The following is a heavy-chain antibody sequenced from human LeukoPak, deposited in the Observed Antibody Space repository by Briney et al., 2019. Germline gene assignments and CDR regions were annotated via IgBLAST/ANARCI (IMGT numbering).Heavy chain of an antibody. CDR2: ISSSGSTI. CDR1: GFTFSDYY. Sequence: GGSLRLSCSASGFTFSDYYMSWIRQAPGKGLEWVSYISSSGSTIYYADSVKGRFTISRDNAKNSLYLQMNSLRAEDTAVYYCARAYSSSWYTDYWGQGTLVTVSS. J-gene: IGHJ4*02. D-gene: IGHD6-13*01. CDR3: ARAYSSSWYTDY. V-gene: IGHV3-11*04.